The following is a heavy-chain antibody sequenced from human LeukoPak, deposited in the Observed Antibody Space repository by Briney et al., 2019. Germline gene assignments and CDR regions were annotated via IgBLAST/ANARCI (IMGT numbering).Heavy chain of an antibody. J-gene: IGHJ4*02. CDR3: ARAHSSSFDY. D-gene: IGHD6-6*01. V-gene: IGHV3-7*01. CDR1: GFSFSAYG. CDR2: IKEDGSEK. Sequence: GGSLRLSCAASGFSFSAYGVHWVRQAPGKGLEWVANIKEDGSEKYYVDSVKGRSTISRDNAKNSLYLQMNSLRAEDTAVYYCARAHSSSFDYWGQGTLVTVSS.